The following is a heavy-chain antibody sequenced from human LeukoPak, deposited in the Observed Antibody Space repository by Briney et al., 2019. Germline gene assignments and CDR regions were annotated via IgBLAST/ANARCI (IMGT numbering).Heavy chain of an antibody. CDR3: ARGKMGWLQPSGDAFDI. J-gene: IGHJ3*02. V-gene: IGHV3-48*03. CDR1: GFTFSSYE. Sequence: GGSLRLSCAASGFTFSSYEMNWVRQAPGKGLEWVSYISSSGSTIYYADSVKGRFTISRDNAKNSLYLQMHSLRAEDTAVYYCARGKMGWLQPSGDAFDIWGQGTMVTVSS. CDR2: ISSSGSTI. D-gene: IGHD5-24*01.